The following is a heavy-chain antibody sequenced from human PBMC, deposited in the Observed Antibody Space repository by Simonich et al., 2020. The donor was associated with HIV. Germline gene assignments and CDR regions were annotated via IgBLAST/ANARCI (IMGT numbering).Heavy chain of an antibody. Sequence: QVQLQQWGAGLLKPSETLSLTCAVYGGSFSGYYWSWIRQPPGKGLDGIGEIKHSGSTKYNPSLKSRVTISVDTSKHQFSLKLSSVTAADTAVYYCARARRELQLISRYLVNGMDVWGQGTTVTVSS. J-gene: IGHJ6*02. D-gene: IGHD6-13*01. V-gene: IGHV4-34*01. CDR3: ARARRELQLISRYLVNGMDV. CDR1: GGSFSGYY. CDR2: IKHSGST.